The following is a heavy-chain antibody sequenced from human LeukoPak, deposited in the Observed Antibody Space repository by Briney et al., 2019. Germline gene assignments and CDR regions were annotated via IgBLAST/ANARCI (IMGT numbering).Heavy chain of an antibody. CDR2: ISTNGGTT. D-gene: IGHD3-22*01. Sequence: PGGSLRLSCSASGFTFSSYAMHWVRQAPGKGLEYVSAISTNGGTTYYADSVKGRFTISRDNSKNTLYLQMNSLRAEDTALYYCAKDGGSYYDSSGYPDYWGQGTLVTVSS. CDR1: GFTFSSYA. CDR3: AKDGGSYYDSSGYPDY. J-gene: IGHJ4*02. V-gene: IGHV3-64*04.